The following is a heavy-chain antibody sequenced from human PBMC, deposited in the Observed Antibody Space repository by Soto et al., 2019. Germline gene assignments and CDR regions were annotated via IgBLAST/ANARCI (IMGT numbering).Heavy chain of an antibody. CDR3: AHRATMTIFGLIIDNGIWCDP. CDR1: GFSLSTSGAA. V-gene: IGHV2-5*02. D-gene: IGHD3-3*01. Sequence: QINLIEYGPTLVKPTQTLTLTCTFSGFSLSTSGAAVGWVRQPPGRALEWLALIYWDGDKRYNASLGNRLTITKDTSMNQVVLTLTNVDPADTATYYCAHRATMTIFGLIIDNGIWCDPWGQGTRVIVSS. J-gene: IGHJ5*02. CDR2: IYWDGDK.